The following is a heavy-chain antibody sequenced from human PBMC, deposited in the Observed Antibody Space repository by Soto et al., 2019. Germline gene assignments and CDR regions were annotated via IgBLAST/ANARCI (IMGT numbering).Heavy chain of an antibody. Sequence: QVQLVQSGAEVKKPGASVKVSCKASGYTFISYGISWVRQAPGQGLEWMGWISAYNGNTNYAQKLQGRVTMTTDTSTTTAYRERRSLRSDDTAVYYCAGTGPAAGGTFDYWGQGTLVTVSS. CDR1: GYTFISYG. J-gene: IGHJ4*02. D-gene: IGHD6-13*01. CDR3: AGTGPAAGGTFDY. CDR2: ISAYNGNT. V-gene: IGHV1-18*01.